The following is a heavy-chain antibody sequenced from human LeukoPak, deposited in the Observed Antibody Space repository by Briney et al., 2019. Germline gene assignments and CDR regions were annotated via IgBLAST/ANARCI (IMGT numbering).Heavy chain of an antibody. CDR2: TNHSGST. D-gene: IGHD6-19*01. Sequence: SETLSLTCAVSGGSFSGYYWSWIRQPPGKGLEWIGETNHSGSTNYNPSLKSRVIVSVDTYKNQFSLKLSSVTAADTAVYYCARGRSSGWYDYWGQGTLVTVSS. V-gene: IGHV4-34*01. CDR3: ARGRSSGWYDY. J-gene: IGHJ4*02. CDR1: GGSFSGYY.